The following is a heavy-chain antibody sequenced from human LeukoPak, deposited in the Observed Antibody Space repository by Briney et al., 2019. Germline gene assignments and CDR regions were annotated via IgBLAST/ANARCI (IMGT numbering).Heavy chain of an antibody. CDR1: GFTFSSYE. CDR2: ISSSGSTI. D-gene: IGHD2-2*01. V-gene: IGHV3-48*03. J-gene: IGHJ4*02. CDR3: ARAGGGYIVVVPAAFDY. Sequence: GGSLRLSCAASGFTFSSYEMNWVRQAPGKGLEWVSYISSSGSTIYCADSVKGRFTISRDNAKNSLYPQMNSLRAEDTAVYYCARAGGGYIVVVPAAFDYWGQGTLVTVSS.